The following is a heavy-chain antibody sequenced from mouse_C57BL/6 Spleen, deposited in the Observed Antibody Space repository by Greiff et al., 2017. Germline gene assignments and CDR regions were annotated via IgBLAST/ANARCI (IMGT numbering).Heavy chain of an antibody. J-gene: IGHJ1*03. CDR1: GYTFTDYY. CDR3: ASSYYDYGHWYFDV. D-gene: IGHD2-4*01. CDR2: INPNNGGT. Sequence: VQLKESGPELVKPGASVKISCKASGYTFTDYYMNWVKQSHGKSLEWIGDINPNNGGTSYNQKFKGKATLTVDKSSSTAYMELRSLTSEDSAVYYCASSYYDYGHWYFDVWGTGTTVTVSS. V-gene: IGHV1-26*01.